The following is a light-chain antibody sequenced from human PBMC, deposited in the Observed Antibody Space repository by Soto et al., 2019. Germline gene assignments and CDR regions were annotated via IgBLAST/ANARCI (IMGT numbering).Light chain of an antibody. Sequence: QSALTQPASVSGSPGQSITISCTGTSSDVGGYNYVSWYQQHPGKAPKLMIYEVSNRPSGVSNRFSGSKSGNTASLTISGLQAEDEPDYYCSSYTTTSTLSVVFGGGTKLTVL. CDR2: EVS. CDR1: SSDVGGYNY. CDR3: SSYTTTSTLSVV. V-gene: IGLV2-14*01. J-gene: IGLJ2*01.